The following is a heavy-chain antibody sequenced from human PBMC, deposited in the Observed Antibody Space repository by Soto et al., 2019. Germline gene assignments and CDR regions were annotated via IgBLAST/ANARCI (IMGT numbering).Heavy chain of an antibody. Sequence: EVQLVESGGGLVQPGGSLKLSCAASGFTFSGSAMHWVRQASGKGLEWVGRIRSKANSYATAYAASVKGRFTISRDDSKNTAYLQMNSLNTEDTAVYYCTRHGYYYDSSGISWGQGTLVTVSS. CDR3: TRHGYYYDSSGIS. J-gene: IGHJ5*02. D-gene: IGHD3-22*01. CDR2: IRSKANSYAT. CDR1: GFTFSGSA. V-gene: IGHV3-73*01.